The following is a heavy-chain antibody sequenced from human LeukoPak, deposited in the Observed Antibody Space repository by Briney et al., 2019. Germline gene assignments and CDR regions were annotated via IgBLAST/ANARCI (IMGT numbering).Heavy chain of an antibody. CDR1: GGSISSYY. CDR2: IYYSGST. J-gene: IGHJ4*02. D-gene: IGHD4-23*01. Sequence: SETPSITCTVSGGSISSYYWSCIRKPPGKGLEWFGYIYYSGSTNYNPSLKSRVTISVDTSKNQFSLKLSSVTAADTAVYYCARDRSYGGYFDYWGQGTLVTVSS. V-gene: IGHV4-59*01. CDR3: ARDRSYGGYFDY.